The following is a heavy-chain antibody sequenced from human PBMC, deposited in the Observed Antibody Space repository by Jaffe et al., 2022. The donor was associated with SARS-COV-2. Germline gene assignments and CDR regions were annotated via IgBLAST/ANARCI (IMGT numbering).Heavy chain of an antibody. CDR2: IYISGGT. Sequence: QVQLQESGPGLVKPSETLSLTCTVSGGPISSGRYYWSWIRQPAGKGLEWIGQIYISGGTNYNPSLKSRVSMSVETSKNQLSLKLTSVTAADTAVYYCVGEEIGFDPWGQGTLVTVSS. CDR3: VGEEIGFDP. V-gene: IGHV4-61*02. D-gene: IGHD2-21*01. J-gene: IGHJ5*02. CDR1: GGPISSGRYY.